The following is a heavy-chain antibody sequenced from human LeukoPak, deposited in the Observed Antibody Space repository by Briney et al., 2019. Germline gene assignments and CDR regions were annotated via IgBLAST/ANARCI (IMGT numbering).Heavy chain of an antibody. Sequence: GGSLRLSCAASGFTFDDYAMHWVRQAPGKGLEWVSGISWNSGSIGYADSVKGRFTISRDNAKNSLYLQMNSLRAEDTALYYCAKDKHHYDSSGYFDYWGQGTLVTVSS. CDR3: AKDKHHYDSSGYFDY. CDR1: GFTFDDYA. D-gene: IGHD3-22*01. J-gene: IGHJ4*02. CDR2: ISWNSGSI. V-gene: IGHV3-9*01.